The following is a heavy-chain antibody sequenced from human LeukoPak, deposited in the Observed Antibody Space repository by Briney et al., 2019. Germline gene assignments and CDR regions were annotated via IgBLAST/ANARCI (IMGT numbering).Heavy chain of an antibody. CDR1: GFVFNSHS. D-gene: IGHD3-10*01. CDR3: ASSSNYYGSGSYYNEFSYYYMDV. Sequence: PGGSLRLSCAASGFVFNSHSMHWVRQAPGKGLECVSAISSNGGSTYYANSVKGRFTISRDNAKNSLYLQMNSLRAEDTALYYCASSSNYYGSGSYYNEFSYYYMDVWGKGTTVTVSS. V-gene: IGHV3-64*01. CDR2: ISSNGGST. J-gene: IGHJ6*03.